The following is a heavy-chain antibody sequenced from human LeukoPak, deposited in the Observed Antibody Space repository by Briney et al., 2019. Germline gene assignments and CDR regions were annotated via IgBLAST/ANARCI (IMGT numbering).Heavy chain of an antibody. V-gene: IGHV3-23*01. J-gene: IGHJ4*02. Sequence: GGSLSLSCAASGFTFSSYALSWVRQAPGKGLEWVSAVSGSGGSTYYADSVKGRFTISKDNSKNTLYLEMNSLRAEDTGVYYCAKARGNWVSDVDYWGKGILVTVSS. D-gene: IGHD7-27*01. CDR2: VSGSGGST. CDR3: AKARGNWVSDVDY. CDR1: GFTFSSYA.